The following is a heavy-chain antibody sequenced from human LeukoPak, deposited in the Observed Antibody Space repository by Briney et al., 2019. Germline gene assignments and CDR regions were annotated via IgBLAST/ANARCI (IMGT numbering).Heavy chain of an antibody. CDR2: IYYSGST. D-gene: IGHD5-18*01. V-gene: IGHV4-31*03. Sequence: SETLSLTCTVSDDSISSGGYYWSWIRQHPGKGLEWIGYIYYSGSTYYNPSLKSRVTISVDTSKEQFSLKLSSVTAADTAVYYCARDRRAYSNGYYFDYWGQGILVTVSS. CDR3: ARDRRAYSNGYYFDY. CDR1: DDSISSGGYY. J-gene: IGHJ4*02.